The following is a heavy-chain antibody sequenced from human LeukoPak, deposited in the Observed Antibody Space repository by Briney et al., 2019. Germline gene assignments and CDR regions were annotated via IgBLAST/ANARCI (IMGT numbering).Heavy chain of an antibody. V-gene: IGHV4-34*01. Sequence: SETLSLTCAVYGGSLSGYFWTWIRQPPGKGLEWLGETDHNGRADYKSSLKSRVTISVDTSKNQFSLKLSSVTAADTAVYYCARGGASSGYYFPWGQGTLVTVSS. J-gene: IGHJ5*02. CDR1: GGSLSGYF. CDR3: ARGGASSGYYFP. D-gene: IGHD3-22*01. CDR2: TDHNGRA.